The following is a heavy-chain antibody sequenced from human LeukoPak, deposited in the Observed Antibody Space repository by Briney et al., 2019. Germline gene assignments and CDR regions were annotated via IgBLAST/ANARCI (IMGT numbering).Heavy chain of an antibody. J-gene: IGHJ6*04. V-gene: IGHV3-11*04. CDR1: GFTFSDYY. CDR2: ISSSSSTI. Sequence: GGSLRLSCAASGFTFSDYYMSWIRQAPGKGLEWVSYISSSSSTIYYADSVKGRFTISRDNAKNSLYLQMNSLRAEDTAVYYCARDPDTVTTFEGLGGQGFGMDVWGKGTTVTVSS. CDR3: ARDPDTVTTFEGLGGQGFGMDV. D-gene: IGHD4-17*01.